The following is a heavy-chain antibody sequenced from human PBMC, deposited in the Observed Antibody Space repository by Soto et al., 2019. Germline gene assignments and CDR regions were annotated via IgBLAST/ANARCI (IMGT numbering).Heavy chain of an antibody. V-gene: IGHV1-69*13. D-gene: IGHD1-7*01. J-gene: IGHJ6*02. Sequence: SVKVSCKASGGTFSSYAISWVRQAPGRGLEWMGGIIPIFGTANYAQKFQGRVTITADESTSTAYMELSSLRSEDTAVYYCARGKTDNWNYVDYYYYGMDVWGQGTTVTVSS. CDR3: ARGKTDNWNYVDYYYYGMDV. CDR1: GGTFSSYA. CDR2: IIPIFGTA.